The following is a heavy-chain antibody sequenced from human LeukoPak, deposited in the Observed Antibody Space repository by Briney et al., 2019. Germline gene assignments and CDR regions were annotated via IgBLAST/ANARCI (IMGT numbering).Heavy chain of an antibody. D-gene: IGHD4-11*01. V-gene: IGHV1-18*01. CDR3: ARDWPTVITDY. CDR1: GYTFTTHG. J-gene: IGHJ4*02. CDR2: ISTSKGDT. Sequence: GASVKVSCKTSGYTFTTHGISWVRQAPGQGLEWTGWISTSKGDTNYAQKFKGRLTMTTDRSTSTAYMELRSLSSDDTAVYYCARDWPTVITDYWGQGTLVTVSS.